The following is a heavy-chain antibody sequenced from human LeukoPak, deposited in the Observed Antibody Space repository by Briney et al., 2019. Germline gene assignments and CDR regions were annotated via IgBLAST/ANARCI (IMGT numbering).Heavy chain of an antibody. J-gene: IGHJ4*02. D-gene: IGHD3-16*01. V-gene: IGHV4-34*01. CDR3: ATSYIGGFGKPDY. CDR2: INQSGST. Sequence: SVTLSLTCAVSGGSFSVHYWSWIRQPPGKGLEWIGEINQSGSTTYNPSLKSRVTLSVDTSKNQFSLTLSSVTAADTAVYYCATSYIGGFGKPDYWGQGTLVTVSS. CDR1: GGSFSVHY.